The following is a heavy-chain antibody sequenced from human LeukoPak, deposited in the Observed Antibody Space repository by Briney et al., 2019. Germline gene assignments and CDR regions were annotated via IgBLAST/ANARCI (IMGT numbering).Heavy chain of an antibody. Sequence: PSETLSLTCTVSGGSISSSSYYWGWIRQPPGKGLEWIGSIYYSGSTYYNPSLKSRVTISVDTSKNQFSLKLSSVTAADTAVYYCARAPTVVTPLSYYYYGMDVWGQGTTVTVSS. D-gene: IGHD4-23*01. CDR3: ARAPTVVTPLSYYYYGMDV. CDR1: GGSISSSSYY. CDR2: IYYSGST. V-gene: IGHV4-39*07. J-gene: IGHJ6*02.